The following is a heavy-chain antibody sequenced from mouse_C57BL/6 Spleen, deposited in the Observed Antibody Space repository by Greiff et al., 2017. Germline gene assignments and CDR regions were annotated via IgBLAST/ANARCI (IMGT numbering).Heavy chain of an antibody. Sequence: QVQLQQPGAELVRPGSSVKLSCKASGYTFTSYWMHWVQQRPIQGLEWIGNIDPSDSETHYNQKFKDKVTLTVDKSSSTAYMQLSSLTSKDSAVYDGASTSTYSNQYYVDYWGQGTTLTVSS. CDR1: GYTFTSYW. V-gene: IGHV1-52*01. CDR3: ASTSTYSNQYYVDY. J-gene: IGHJ2*01. CDR2: IDPSDSET. D-gene: IGHD2-5*01.